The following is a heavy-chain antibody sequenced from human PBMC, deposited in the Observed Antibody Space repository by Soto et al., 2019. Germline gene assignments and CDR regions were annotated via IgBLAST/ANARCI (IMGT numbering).Heavy chain of an antibody. CDR1: GGAFSSYA. Sequence: SVKVSCKASGGAFSSYAISWVRQAPGQGLEWMGGIIPIFGTANYAQKFQGRVTITADESTSTAYMELSSLRSEDTAVYYCARGVGDYVGYYYYGMDVRGQGTKVTVSS. CDR2: IIPIFGTA. CDR3: ARGVGDYVGYYYYGMDV. D-gene: IGHD4-17*01. J-gene: IGHJ6*02. V-gene: IGHV1-69*13.